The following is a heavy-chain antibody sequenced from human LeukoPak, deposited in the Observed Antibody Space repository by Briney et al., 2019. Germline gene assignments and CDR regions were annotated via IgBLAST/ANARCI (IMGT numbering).Heavy chain of an antibody. CDR3: ARRGSTTWFDP. J-gene: IGHJ5*02. V-gene: IGHV4-39*01. CDR1: GGSISNTHYY. CDR2: IYYGGST. D-gene: IGHD2-2*01. Sequence: SETLSLTCTVSGGSISNTHYYWGWIRQPPGKGLEWIGSIYYGGSTYPNPSLKSRVTISVDTSKNQFSLKLSSVTAADTAVYYCARRGSTTWFDPWGQGTLVTVSS.